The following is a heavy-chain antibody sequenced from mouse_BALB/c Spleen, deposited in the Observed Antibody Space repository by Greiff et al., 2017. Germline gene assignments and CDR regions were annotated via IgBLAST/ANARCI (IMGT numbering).Heavy chain of an antibody. CDR3: ARTITTTWFAY. D-gene: IGHD2-4*01. CDR2: ISYSGST. CDR1: GYSITSDYA. V-gene: IGHV3-2*02. Sequence: EVKLMESGPGLVKPSQSLSLTCTVTGYSITSDYAWNWIRQFPGNKLEWMGYISYSGSTSYNPSLKSRISITRDTSKNQFFLQLNSVTTEVTATYYCARTITTTWFAYWGQGTLVTVSA. J-gene: IGHJ3*01.